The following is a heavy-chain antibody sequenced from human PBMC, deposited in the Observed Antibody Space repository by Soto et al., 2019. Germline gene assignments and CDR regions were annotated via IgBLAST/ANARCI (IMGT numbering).Heavy chain of an antibody. J-gene: IGHJ4*02. CDR3: ATGLRWTSPDDY. Sequence: EVQLVESGGGLVEPGGSLRVSCAASGFTFSDAWMRWVRQAPGKGLEWVGRIKSKTDGGIAEYAAPVEGRFTISRDDSKNTLYLQMNSLRTEDTAVYYCATGLRWTSPDDYWGQGTLVTVSS. V-gene: IGHV3-15*01. CDR1: GFTFSDAW. D-gene: IGHD3-16*01. CDR2: IKSKTDGGIA.